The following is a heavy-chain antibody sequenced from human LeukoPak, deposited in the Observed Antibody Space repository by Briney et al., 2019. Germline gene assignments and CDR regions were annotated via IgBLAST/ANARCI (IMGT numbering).Heavy chain of an antibody. J-gene: IGHJ6*02. D-gene: IGHD3-22*01. CDR3: ARVLLSDYYDNYYYYGMDV. Sequence: PGGSLRLSCAASGFTFSSYGMHWVRQAPGKGLEWVAVIWYDGSNKYYADSVKGRVTISRDNSKNTLYLQMNSLRAEDTAVYYCARVLLSDYYDNYYYYGMDVWGQGTTVTVSS. CDR2: IWYDGSNK. CDR1: GFTFSSYG. V-gene: IGHV3-33*01.